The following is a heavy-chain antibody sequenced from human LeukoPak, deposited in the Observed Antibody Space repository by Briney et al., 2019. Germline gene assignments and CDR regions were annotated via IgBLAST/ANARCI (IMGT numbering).Heavy chain of an antibody. J-gene: IGHJ4*02. V-gene: IGHV3-21*01. CDR2: ISSSSSYI. CDR3: AREKGGATGY. Sequence: GGSLRLSCAASGFIFSIYGMHWVRQAPGKGLEWVSSISSSSSYIYYADSVKGRFTISRDNAKNSLYLQMNSLRAEDTAVYYCAREKGGATGYWGQGTLVTVSS. D-gene: IGHD1-26*01. CDR1: GFIFSIYG.